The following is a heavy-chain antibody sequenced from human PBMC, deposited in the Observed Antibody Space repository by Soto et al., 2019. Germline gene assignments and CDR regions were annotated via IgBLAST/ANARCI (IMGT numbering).Heavy chain of an antibody. CDR1: GFTFSDYY. J-gene: IGHJ6*02. CDR3: ARAHYVWGSYRYEVDYYYYGMDV. D-gene: IGHD3-16*02. Sequence: QVQLVESGGGLVKPGGSLRLSCAASGFTFSDYYMSWIRQAPGKGLEWVSYISSSGSTIYYADSVKGRFTISRDNAKNSLYLQMNSLRAEDTAVYYCARAHYVWGSYRYEVDYYYYGMDVWGQGTTVTVSS. CDR2: ISSSGSTI. V-gene: IGHV3-11*01.